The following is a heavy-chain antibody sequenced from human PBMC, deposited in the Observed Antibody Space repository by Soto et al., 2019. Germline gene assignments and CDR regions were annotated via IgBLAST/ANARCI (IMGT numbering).Heavy chain of an antibody. CDR3: ALPKNTLGWYNF. D-gene: IGHD6-19*01. Sequence: QVQVVQSGAEVKKPGASVKVSCKTSGYTFTNYHVHWVRQAPGQGLEWMGAINPNGGSTTYAQHLQGRVTMTSDSSTSTVYMEMGSLRSYDSAVYYCALPKNTLGWYNFWGQGTLVTVS. J-gene: IGHJ4*02. CDR2: INPNGGST. CDR1: GYTFTNYH. V-gene: IGHV1-46*01.